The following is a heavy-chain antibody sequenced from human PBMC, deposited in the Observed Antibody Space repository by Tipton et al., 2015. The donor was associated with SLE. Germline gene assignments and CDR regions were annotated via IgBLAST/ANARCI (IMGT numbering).Heavy chain of an antibody. J-gene: IGHJ4*02. CDR2: IDPIRGDT. CDR1: GYTFIDNY. Sequence: QLVQSGAEVKKPGASVKVSCTASGYTFIDNYMHWVRQAPGQGLEWMGWIDPIRGDTSYAQKFRGRVNLTLDTSTSTAYMDLTSLRSEDTAVYYCARAPPQLGFDYWGQGTLVTVSS. V-gene: IGHV1-2*02. D-gene: IGHD5-24*01. CDR3: ARAPPQLGFDY.